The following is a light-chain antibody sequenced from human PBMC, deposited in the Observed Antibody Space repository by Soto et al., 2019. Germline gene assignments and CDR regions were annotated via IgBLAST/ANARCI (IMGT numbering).Light chain of an antibody. CDR3: QSYDNSLSGSDWV. Sequence: QSVLTQPPSVSGAPGQRVTISCTGSSSNIGAGYDVHWYQQLPGTAPKLLIYGNNNRPSGVPDRFSGSESGTSASLAITGLQAEDEADYYCQSYDNSLSGSDWVFGGGTKVTVL. CDR1: SSNIGAGYD. V-gene: IGLV1-40*01. CDR2: GNN. J-gene: IGLJ3*02.